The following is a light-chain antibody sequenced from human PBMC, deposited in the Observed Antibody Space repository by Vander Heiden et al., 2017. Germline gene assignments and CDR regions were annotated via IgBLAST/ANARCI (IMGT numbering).Light chain of an antibody. CDR3: CSYAGSSTYV. CDR1: SSDVGSYNL. V-gene: IGLV2-23*01. CDR2: EGS. J-gene: IGLJ1*01. Sequence: QSALTQPASVSGSPGQSITISCTGPSSDVGSYNLVSWYQQHPGKAPKLMIYEGSKRPSGVSNRFSGSKSGNTASLTISGLQAADEADYYCCSYAGSSTYVFGTGTKVTVL.